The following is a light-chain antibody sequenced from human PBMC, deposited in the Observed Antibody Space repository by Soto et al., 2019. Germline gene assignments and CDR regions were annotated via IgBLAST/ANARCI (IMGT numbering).Light chain of an antibody. Sequence: EIVLTQSPGTLSLSPGERATLSCSASQSVSSSYLAWYQQKPGQAPRLVIYGASSRATGIPDRFSGSGSGTDFTLTIIRLEPEDFAVYYCQQYTPSPPITFGQGTRLEIK. CDR3: QQYTPSPPIT. V-gene: IGKV3-20*01. CDR2: GAS. CDR1: QSVSSSY. J-gene: IGKJ5*01.